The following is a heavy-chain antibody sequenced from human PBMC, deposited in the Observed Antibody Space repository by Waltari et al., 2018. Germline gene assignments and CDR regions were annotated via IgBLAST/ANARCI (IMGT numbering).Heavy chain of an antibody. J-gene: IGHJ4*02. D-gene: IGHD5-12*01. CDR1: GYTLTDLS. CDR3: ATDHHRDSGYDI. Sequence: QVQLVQSGAEVKKPGASVKVSCKVSGYTLTDLSVHWVRQAPGKGLEWMGGYDPEDGETVSAQIFQGRFSMTEDTSTDTAYMELRSLRSEDTAVYFCATDHHRDSGYDIWGQGTLVTVSS. CDR2: YDPEDGET. V-gene: IGHV1-24*01.